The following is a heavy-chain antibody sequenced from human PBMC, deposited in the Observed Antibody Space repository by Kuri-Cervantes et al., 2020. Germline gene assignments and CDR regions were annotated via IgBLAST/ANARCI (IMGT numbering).Heavy chain of an antibody. J-gene: IGHJ6*03. Sequence: SQTLSLTCAVYGGSFSGYYWSWIRQPPGKGLEWIGEINHSGSTNYNPSLKSRVTISVDTSKNQFSLELSSMTAAYTAVYYSARGRGRGAWSGSLMDVWGKGTTVTVSS. CDR3: ARGRGRGAWSGSLMDV. CDR1: GGSFSGYY. V-gene: IGHV4-34*01. D-gene: IGHD3-3*01. CDR2: INHSGST.